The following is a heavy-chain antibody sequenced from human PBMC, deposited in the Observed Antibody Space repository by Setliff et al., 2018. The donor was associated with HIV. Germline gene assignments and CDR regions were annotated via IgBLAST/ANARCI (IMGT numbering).Heavy chain of an antibody. D-gene: IGHD2-2*01. CDR2: ISHSGST. V-gene: IGHV4-34*01. CDR3: ARDQRLQGVQPPYWYFDL. J-gene: IGHJ2*01. Sequence: PSETLSLTCGVFGGSFSNYSWNWFRQPPGRGLEWIGEISHSGSTSYNSSLKSRVTMSVDTAKNQFSLEMRSLTAADTAVYYCARDQRLQGVQPPYWYFDLWGRGTLVTVSS. CDR1: GGSFSNYS.